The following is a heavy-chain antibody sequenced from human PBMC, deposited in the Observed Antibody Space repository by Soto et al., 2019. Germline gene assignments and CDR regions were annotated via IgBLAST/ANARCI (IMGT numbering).Heavy chain of an antibody. V-gene: IGHV4-34*01. CDR3: ARGRYSSGWYRYYGMDV. J-gene: IGHJ6*02. D-gene: IGHD6-19*01. CDR2: INHSGST. Sequence: PSETLSLTCAVYGGSFSGYYWSWIRQPPGKGLEWIGEINHSGSTNYNPSLKSRVTISVDTSKNQFSLKLSSVTAAGTAVYYCARGRYSSGWYRYYGMDVWGQGTTVTVSS. CDR1: GGSFSGYY.